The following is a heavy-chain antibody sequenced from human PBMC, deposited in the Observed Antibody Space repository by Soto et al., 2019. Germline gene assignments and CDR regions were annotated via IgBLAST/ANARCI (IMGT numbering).Heavy chain of an antibody. CDR2: ISYDGSNK. Sequence: GGSLRLSCAASGFTFSSYGMHWVRQAPGKGLEWVAVISYDGSNKYYADSVKGRFTISRDNSKNTLYLQMNSLRAEDTAVYYCAKVKLSRDSSGYSNNWFDPWGQGTLVTVSS. V-gene: IGHV3-30*18. CDR1: GFTFSSYG. CDR3: AKVKLSRDSSGYSNNWFDP. D-gene: IGHD3-22*01. J-gene: IGHJ5*02.